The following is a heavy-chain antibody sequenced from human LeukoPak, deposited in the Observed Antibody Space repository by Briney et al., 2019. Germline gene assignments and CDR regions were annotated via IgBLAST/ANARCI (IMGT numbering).Heavy chain of an antibody. D-gene: IGHD2-15*01. CDR2: ISSSSSYI. CDR3: ARDRDIVVVVAALPPMDV. J-gene: IGHJ6*04. V-gene: IGHV3-21*01. Sequence: GGSLRLSCAASGFTFSSYSMNWVRQAPGKGLEWVSSISSSSSYIYYADSVKGRFTISRDNAKNSLYLQMNSLRAEDTAVYYCARDRDIVVVVAALPPMDVRGKGTTVTVSS. CDR1: GFTFSSYS.